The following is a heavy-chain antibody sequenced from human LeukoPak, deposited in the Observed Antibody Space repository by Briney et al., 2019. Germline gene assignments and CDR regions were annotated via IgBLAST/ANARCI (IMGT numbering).Heavy chain of an antibody. V-gene: IGHV4-39*01. CDR1: GDSIGSSSYY. Sequence: SETLSLTCTVSGDSIGSSSYYWGWIRQPPGKGLEWIGNIYYTGSTYYNPSLKSRITISVDTSKNQFSLKLSSVTAADTAVYYCARQYSYGSFDYWGQGTLVTVSS. CDR3: ARQYSYGSFDY. CDR2: IYYTGST. J-gene: IGHJ4*02. D-gene: IGHD5-18*01.